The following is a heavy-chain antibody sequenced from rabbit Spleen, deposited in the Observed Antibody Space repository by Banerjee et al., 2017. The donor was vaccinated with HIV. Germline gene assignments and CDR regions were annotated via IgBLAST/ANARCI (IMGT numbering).Heavy chain of an antibody. D-gene: IGHD4-1*01. CDR2: INTATGKA. Sequence: QQQLVESGGGLVKPGASLTLTCKASGFSFSDRDVMCWVRQAPGKGLEWIACINTATGKAVYASWAKGRFTISETSSTTVTLQMTSLTVADTATYFCARVSETSGWGEDLWGPGTLVTVS. V-gene: IGHV1S45*01. J-gene: IGHJ4*01. CDR3: ARVSETSGWGEDL. CDR1: GFSFSDRDV.